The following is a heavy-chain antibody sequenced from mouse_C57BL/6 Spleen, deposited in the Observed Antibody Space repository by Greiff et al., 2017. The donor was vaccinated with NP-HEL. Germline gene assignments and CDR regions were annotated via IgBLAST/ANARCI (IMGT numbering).Heavy chain of an antibody. Sequence: EVKLVESGPGLVKPSQSLSLTCSVTGYSITSGYYWNWIRQFPGNKLEWMGYISYDGSNNYNPSLKNRISITRDTSKNQFFLKLNSVTTEDTATYYCAREYYDYDRGAYWGQGTLVTVSA. CDR1: GYSITSGYY. CDR3: AREYYDYDRGAY. CDR2: ISYDGSN. D-gene: IGHD2-4*01. J-gene: IGHJ3*01. V-gene: IGHV3-6*01.